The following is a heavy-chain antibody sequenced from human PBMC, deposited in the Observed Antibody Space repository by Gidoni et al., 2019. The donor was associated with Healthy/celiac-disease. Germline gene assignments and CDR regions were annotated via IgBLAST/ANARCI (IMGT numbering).Heavy chain of an antibody. V-gene: IGHV4-34*01. J-gene: IGHJ4*02. Sequence: QVQLQQWGAGLLKPSETLSLTCAVYGGSFSGYYWSWIRQPPGKGLEWIGEINHSGSTNYNPSLKSRVTISVDTSKNQFSLKLSSVTAADTAVYYCATLRAIVGGTNWGQGTLVTVSS. D-gene: IGHD1-26*01. CDR3: ATLRAIVGGTN. CDR1: GGSFSGYY. CDR2: INHSGST.